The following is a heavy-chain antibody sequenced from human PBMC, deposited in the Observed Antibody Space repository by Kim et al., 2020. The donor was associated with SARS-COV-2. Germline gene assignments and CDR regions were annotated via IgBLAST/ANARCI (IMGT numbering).Heavy chain of an antibody. Sequence: GGSLRLSCAASGFTFSSYWMHWARQAPGKGLVWVSRIKTDGSSTTYADSVKGRLTISRDNAKNTLYLQMNSLRDEDTAVYYCARETAQQGSYYMDVWGKG. CDR3: ARETAQQGSYYMDV. D-gene: IGHD6-13*01. CDR2: IKTDGSST. CDR1: GFTFSSYW. V-gene: IGHV3-74*01. J-gene: IGHJ6*03.